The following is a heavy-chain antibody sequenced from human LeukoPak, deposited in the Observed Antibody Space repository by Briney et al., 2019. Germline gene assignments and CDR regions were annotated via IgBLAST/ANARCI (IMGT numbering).Heavy chain of an antibody. Sequence: GGSLRLSCAASGFTFDDYAMHWVRQAPGKGLEWVSGISWNSGSIGYADSVKGRFTISRDTAKNSLYLQMNSLRAQDTALYSCAKDSRGGDYYDSGGCYSTGGLDYWGQGTLVTVSS. V-gene: IGHV3-9*01. D-gene: IGHD3-22*01. CDR2: ISWNSGSI. J-gene: IGHJ4*02. CDR1: GFTFDDYA. CDR3: AKDSRGGDYYDSGGCYSTGGLDY.